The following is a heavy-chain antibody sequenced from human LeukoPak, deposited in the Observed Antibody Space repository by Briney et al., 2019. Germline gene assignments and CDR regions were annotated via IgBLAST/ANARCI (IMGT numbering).Heavy chain of an antibody. CDR2: IYSGGST. Sequence: PGGSLRLSCAASGFTVSSNYMSWVRQAPGKGLEWVSVIYSGGSTYYADSVKGRFTISRDNSKNTLYLQMNSLRAEDTAVYYCARGQLFDYMDVWGKGTTVTVSS. V-gene: IGHV3-53*01. CDR1: GFTVSSNY. J-gene: IGHJ6*03. CDR3: ARGQLFDYMDV. D-gene: IGHD3-10*01.